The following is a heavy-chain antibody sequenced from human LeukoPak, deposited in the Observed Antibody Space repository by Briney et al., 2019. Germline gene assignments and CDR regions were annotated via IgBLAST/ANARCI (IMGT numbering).Heavy chain of an antibody. V-gene: IGHV3-9*01. CDR2: ISWNSGSI. CDR3: AKGYPLAAAGTFDY. Sequence: GGSLRLSCAASGFTFDDYAMHGVRQAPGKGLEWVSGISWNSGSIGYADSVKGRFTISRDNAKNSLYLQMNSLRAEDTALYYCAKGYPLAAAGTFDYWGQGTLVTVSS. D-gene: IGHD6-13*01. CDR1: GFTFDDYA. J-gene: IGHJ4*02.